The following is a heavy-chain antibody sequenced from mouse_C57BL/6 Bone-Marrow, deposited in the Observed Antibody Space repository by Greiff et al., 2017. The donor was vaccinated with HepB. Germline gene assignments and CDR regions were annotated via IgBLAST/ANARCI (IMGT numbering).Heavy chain of an antibody. CDR2: INPNNGGT. V-gene: IGHV1-18*01. J-gene: IGHJ4*01. Sequence: VQLQQSGPELVKPGASVKIPCKASGYTFTDYNMDWVKQSHGKSLEWIGDINPNNGGTIYNQKFKGKATLTVDKSSSTAYMELRSLTSEDTAVYYCARALLLQYAMDYWGQGTSVIVSS. CDR1: GYTFTDYN. CDR3: ARALLLQYAMDY. D-gene: IGHD2-1*01.